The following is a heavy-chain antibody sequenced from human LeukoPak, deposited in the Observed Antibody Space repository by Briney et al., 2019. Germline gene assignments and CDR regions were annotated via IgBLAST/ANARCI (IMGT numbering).Heavy chain of an antibody. CDR1: GYTFTSYG. CDR2: IIPIFGTA. J-gene: IGHJ4*02. D-gene: IGHD2-2*01. Sequence: SVKVSCKASGYTFTSYGISWVRQAPGQGLEWMGWIIPIFGTANYAQKFQGRVTITADESTSTAYMELSSLRSEDTAVYYCAAAGVVVPAAMTSRSFDYWGQGTLVTVSS. CDR3: AAAGVVVPAAMTSRSFDY. V-gene: IGHV1-69*13.